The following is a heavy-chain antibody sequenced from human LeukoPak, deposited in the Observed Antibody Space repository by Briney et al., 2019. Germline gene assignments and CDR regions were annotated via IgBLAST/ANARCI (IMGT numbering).Heavy chain of an antibody. Sequence: ASVKVSCKNSGYTFTSLDINWVRQATGQGLEWMGWINPNSGNRGYAQQFQGRVTITRDTSIRTAYMELTNLRSEDTAVYYCARVDGSPDYWGQGTLVTVSS. J-gene: IGHJ4*02. D-gene: IGHD2-15*01. CDR2: INPNSGNR. CDR3: ARVDGSPDY. V-gene: IGHV1-8*03. CDR1: GYTFTSLD.